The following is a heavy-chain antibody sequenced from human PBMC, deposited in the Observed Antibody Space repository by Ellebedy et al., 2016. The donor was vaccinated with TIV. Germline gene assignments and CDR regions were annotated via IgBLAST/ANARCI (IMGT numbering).Heavy chain of an antibody. CDR3: ARDVRIGSSAGGGIDY. Sequence: GESLKISCAASGFTFSDNYMGWVLQSPGKGLEWVGFIRSKAYGGTTEVAASVKGRFTISRDDSKNSLYLQMNSLNTEDTALYYCARDVRIGSSAGGGIDYWGQGTLVTVSS. D-gene: IGHD1-26*01. J-gene: IGHJ4*02. CDR2: IRSKAYGGTT. V-gene: IGHV3-72*01. CDR1: GFTFSDNY.